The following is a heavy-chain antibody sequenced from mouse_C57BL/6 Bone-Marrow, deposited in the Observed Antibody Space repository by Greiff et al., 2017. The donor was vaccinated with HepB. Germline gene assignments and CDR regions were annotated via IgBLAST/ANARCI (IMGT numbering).Heavy chain of an antibody. V-gene: IGHV5-17*01. D-gene: IGHD1-1*01. CDR3: ARGATVVGGY. CDR2: ISSGSSTI. Sequence: VQLKESGGGLVKPGGSLKLSCAASGFTFSDYGMHWVRQAPEKGLEWVAYISSGSSTIYYADTVKGRFTISRDNAKNTLFLQMTSLRSEDTAMYYCARGATVVGGYWGQGTTLTVSS. J-gene: IGHJ2*01. CDR1: GFTFSDYG.